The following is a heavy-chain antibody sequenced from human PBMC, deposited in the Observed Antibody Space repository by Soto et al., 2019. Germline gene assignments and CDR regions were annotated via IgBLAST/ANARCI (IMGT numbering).Heavy chain of an antibody. J-gene: IGHJ4*02. CDR2: ISAYNGNT. Sequence: QVQLVQSGAEVKKPGASVKVSCKASGYTFTSYGISWVRQAPGQGLEWMGWISAYNGNTNDAQKLQGRVTMTTGTSTSTADIELRSLRSDDTALYYCASDSPAVTDHWGQGTLVTVFS. D-gene: IGHD6-19*01. V-gene: IGHV1-18*01. CDR3: ASDSPAVTDH. CDR1: GYTFTSYG.